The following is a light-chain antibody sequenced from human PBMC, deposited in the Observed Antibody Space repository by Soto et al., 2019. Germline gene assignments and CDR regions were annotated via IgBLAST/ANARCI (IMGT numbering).Light chain of an antibody. CDR1: NTDVGQDKS. J-gene: IGLJ1*01. CDR3: VSYRHSDILV. CDR2: EVT. V-gene: IGLV2-14*01. Sequence: SALAQPASVSGSRGQSITISCVGRNTDVGQDKSVSWYQQGPVKAPKLLIFEVTNRPSGVSSRFSGSRSGSTASLTISGLQPDDEGDYCCVSYRHSDILVYATGTKDTV.